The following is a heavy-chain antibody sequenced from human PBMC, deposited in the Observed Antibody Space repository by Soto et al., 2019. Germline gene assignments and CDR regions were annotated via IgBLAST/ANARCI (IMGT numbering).Heavy chain of an antibody. D-gene: IGHD3-3*01. J-gene: IGHJ4*02. CDR1: GYNFTSYY. CDR3: ARDLTGGQTYYDFWSGYSPVDY. Sequence: ASVKVSCKASGYNFTSYYMHWVRQASGQGLEWMGIIDPSGGSTSYAQKFQGRVSMTRDTSTSTVYMDLSSLRSEDTAVYYCARDLTGGQTYYDFWSGYSPVDYWGLGTLVTVSS. CDR2: IDPSGGST. V-gene: IGHV1-46*03.